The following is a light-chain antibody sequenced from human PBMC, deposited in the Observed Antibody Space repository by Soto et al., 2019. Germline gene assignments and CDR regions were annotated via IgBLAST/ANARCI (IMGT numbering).Light chain of an antibody. Sequence: EIVLTQSPGTLSLSPGERATLSCRASQSVSSNYLAWYQQKPGQAPKVLIYRASSRATGIPDRFSGSGSGTDFTLTISRLEPEDFAVYYCQQYGSLPVTFGGGTKVDIK. CDR1: QSVSSNY. J-gene: IGKJ4*01. CDR3: QQYGSLPVT. V-gene: IGKV3-20*01. CDR2: RAS.